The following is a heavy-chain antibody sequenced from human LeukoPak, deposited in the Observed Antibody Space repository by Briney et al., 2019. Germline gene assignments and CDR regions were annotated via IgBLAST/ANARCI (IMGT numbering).Heavy chain of an antibody. J-gene: IGHJ4*02. D-gene: IGHD4-17*01. CDR1: GFTFSSYD. V-gene: IGHV3-13*01. CDR3: ARASYGDYAGPYYFDY. Sequence: GGSLRLSCAASGFTFSSYDMHWVRQATGKGLEWVSAIGTAGDTYYPGSVKGRFTISRENAKNSLYLQTNSLRAGDTAVYYCARASYGDYAGPYYFDYWGQGTLVTVSS. CDR2: IGTAGDT.